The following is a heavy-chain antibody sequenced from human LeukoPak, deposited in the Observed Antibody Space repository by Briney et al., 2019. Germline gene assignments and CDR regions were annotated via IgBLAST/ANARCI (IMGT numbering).Heavy chain of an antibody. CDR2: INHSGST. J-gene: IGHJ6*03. CDR3: ARGEYGHMDV. Sequence: TSSETLSLTCAVYGGSFSGYYWSWIRQPPGKGLEWIGEINHSGSTNYNPSLKSRVTISVDTSKNQFSLKLSSVTAADTAVYYCARGEYGHMDVWGKGTTVTVSS. V-gene: IGHV4-34*01. CDR1: GGSFSGYY. D-gene: IGHD2-2*01.